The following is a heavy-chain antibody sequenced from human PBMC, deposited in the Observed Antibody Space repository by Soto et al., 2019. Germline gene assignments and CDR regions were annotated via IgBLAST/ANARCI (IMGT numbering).Heavy chain of an antibody. CDR3: ARSADSSGWYQDY. CDR2: TYPGDSDT. V-gene: IGHV5-51*01. J-gene: IGHJ4*02. D-gene: IGHD6-19*01. Sequence: SCKGSGYSFTSYWIGWVRQMPGKGLEWMGITYPGDSDTRYSPSFQGQVTISADKSISTAYLQWSSLKASDTAMYYCARSADSSGWYQDYWGQGTLVTVSS. CDR1: GYSFTSYW.